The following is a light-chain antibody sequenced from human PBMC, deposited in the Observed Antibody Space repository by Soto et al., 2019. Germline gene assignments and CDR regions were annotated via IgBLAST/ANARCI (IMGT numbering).Light chain of an antibody. CDR1: QNVYTW. V-gene: IGKV1-5*03. J-gene: IGKJ2*01. CDR3: QQYSRLYT. CDR2: KAS. Sequence: DIQMTQSPSTLSASVGDRVTISCRASQNVYTWLAWYQQKPGKAPEFLIYKASVLETGVPSRFSGNGSGTEFTLTISSLQPDDFATYYCQQYSRLYTFGQGTKLEIK.